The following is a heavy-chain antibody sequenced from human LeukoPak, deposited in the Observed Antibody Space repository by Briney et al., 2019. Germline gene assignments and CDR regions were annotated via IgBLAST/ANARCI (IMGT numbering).Heavy chain of an antibody. D-gene: IGHD5-12*01. CDR3: ARSNVDGFYHYYGMDV. CDR2: ITHNGTT. Sequence: SETLSLTCAVYGGSFSGYYWSWIRQPPGKGLEWIEEITHNGTTNYDPSLKSRVTISVDASKKQFSLKLTSVTAADTAVYYCARSNVDGFYHYYGMDVWGQGTTVTLSS. J-gene: IGHJ6*02. V-gene: IGHV4-34*01. CDR1: GGSFSGYY.